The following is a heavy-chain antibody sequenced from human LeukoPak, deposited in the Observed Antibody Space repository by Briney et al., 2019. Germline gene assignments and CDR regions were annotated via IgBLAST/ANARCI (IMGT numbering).Heavy chain of an antibody. J-gene: IGHJ4*02. D-gene: IGHD3-16*02. CDR1: GFTFSSYS. CDR2: ISGRSSDI. Sequence: PGGSLRLSCTVSGFTFSSYSMNWVRQAPGKGLEWVSHISGRSSDIYYADSVKGRFTISRDNAKTSLYLQMNSLRAEDTAVYYCASTYDYVWGSFRRGYFDYWGQGTLVTVST. V-gene: IGHV3-21*01. CDR3: ASTYDYVWGSFRRGYFDY.